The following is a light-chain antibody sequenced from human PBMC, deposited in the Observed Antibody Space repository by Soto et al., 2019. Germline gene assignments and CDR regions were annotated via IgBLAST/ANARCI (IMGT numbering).Light chain of an antibody. Sequence: QSALTQPASVSGSPGQSITISCTGPSSDVGSYNYVSWYQQHPGKAPKLMIYDVSNRPSGVSNRFSGSKSGNTASLTISGLEAEDEAGYYCFSYTRSSTWVFGGGTKLTVL. CDR2: DVS. J-gene: IGLJ3*02. CDR1: SSDVGSYNY. V-gene: IGLV2-14*03. CDR3: FSYTRSSTWV.